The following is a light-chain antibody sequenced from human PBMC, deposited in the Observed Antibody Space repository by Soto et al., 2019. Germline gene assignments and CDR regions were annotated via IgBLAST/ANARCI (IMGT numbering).Light chain of an antibody. CDR2: AAS. Sequence: IQMTPSPSSLSASVGDRVTITCRASQYISTYLNWYRQKSGKAPKLLIYAASTLQSGVPSRFSGSGSGTDFTLTISCLQSEDFATYYCQQYYSYPFLTFGGGTKVDIK. CDR3: QQYYSYPFLT. J-gene: IGKJ4*01. V-gene: IGKV1-39*01. CDR1: QYISTY.